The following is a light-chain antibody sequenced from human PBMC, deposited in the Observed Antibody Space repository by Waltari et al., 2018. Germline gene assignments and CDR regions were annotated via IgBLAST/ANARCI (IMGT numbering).Light chain of an antibody. CDR2: RNN. Sequence: QSVLTQPPSASGTPGQRVTISCSGSSSNIGSNYVYWYQQLPGTAPKLLIYRNNQPPSGVPDRFAGSKPGTSPSLAISGLRSEDEADYYCAAWDDSLSGVVFGGGTKLTVL. V-gene: IGLV1-47*01. CDR1: SSNIGSNY. J-gene: IGLJ2*01. CDR3: AAWDDSLSGVV.